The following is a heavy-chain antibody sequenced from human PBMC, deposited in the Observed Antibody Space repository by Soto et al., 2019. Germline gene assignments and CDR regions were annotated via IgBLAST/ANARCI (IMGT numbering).Heavy chain of an antibody. CDR2: IHHSGST. CDR3: ARDDHIVVVPTSLGAMDV. D-gene: IGHD2-2*01. Sequence: QVQLQESGPGLVKPSETLSLTCAVYGGSISSNKWWSWVRQPPGKGLEWIGEIHHSGSTNYNPSLKSRVTISLDKSKNQFSLKLTSVTAADSAVYYCARDDHIVVVPTSLGAMDVWGQGTTVTVSS. V-gene: IGHV4-4*02. CDR1: GGSISSNKW. J-gene: IGHJ6*02.